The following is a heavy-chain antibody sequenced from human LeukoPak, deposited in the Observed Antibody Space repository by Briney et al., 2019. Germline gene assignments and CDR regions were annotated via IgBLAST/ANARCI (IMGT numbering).Heavy chain of an antibody. CDR3: AKDHYTYYYDSSGLSHAFDI. J-gene: IGHJ3*02. CDR2: ISISTTNI. D-gene: IGHD3-22*01. CDR1: GFTFSSYS. V-gene: IGHV3-48*01. Sequence: GGSLRLSCAASGFTFSSYSMNWVRQAPGQGLEWVSYISISTTNIYYADSVKGRFTVSRDNAKNSLCLQMNSLRAEDTAVYYCAKDHYTYYYDSSGLSHAFDIWGQGTMVTVSS.